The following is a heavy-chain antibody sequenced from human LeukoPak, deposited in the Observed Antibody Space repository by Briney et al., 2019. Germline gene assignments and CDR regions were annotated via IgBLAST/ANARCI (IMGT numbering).Heavy chain of an antibody. CDR1: GGSISSNN. Sequence: PSETLSLTCAVSGGSISSNNWWSWVRQPPGKGLEWVSYITSTSNNIYYADSVKGRFTISRDNAKNTLYLQMNSLRAEDTAVYYCAKSRGSGSKMARGVNFDYWGQGTLVTVSS. J-gene: IGHJ4*02. D-gene: IGHD3-10*01. V-gene: IGHV3-48*01. CDR2: ITSTSNNI. CDR3: AKSRGSGSKMARGVNFDY.